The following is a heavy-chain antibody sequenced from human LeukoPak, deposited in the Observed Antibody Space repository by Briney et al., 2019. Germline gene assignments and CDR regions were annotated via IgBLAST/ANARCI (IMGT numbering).Heavy chain of an antibody. CDR1: GFTFTTYS. Sequence: GGSLRLSCAASGFTFTTYSMNWVRQAPGKGLEWVSYISPSSSTIYYADSVKGRFTISRDNSKNTLYLQMNSLRAEDTAVYYCAKELGEYDILTGYYPFDYWGQGTLVTVSS. CDR3: AKELGEYDILTGYYPFDY. CDR2: ISPSSSTI. V-gene: IGHV3-48*01. D-gene: IGHD3-9*01. J-gene: IGHJ4*02.